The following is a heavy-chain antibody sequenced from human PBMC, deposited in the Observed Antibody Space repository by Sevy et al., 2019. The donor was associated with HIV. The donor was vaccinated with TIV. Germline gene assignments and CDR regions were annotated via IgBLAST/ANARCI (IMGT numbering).Heavy chain of an antibody. D-gene: IGHD1-26*01. CDR3: AGENAWGRGYS. Sequence: QSQTLSLTCTVSGGSITSLYWNWIRQPPGKGLEWIANIYYNGHINCNPSLKSRVTLSLDTSKNQFSLRLSSVTAADTAMYYCAGENAWGRGYSWGQGTLVTVSS. J-gene: IGHJ4*02. CDR2: IYYNGHI. V-gene: IGHV4-59*08. CDR1: GGSITSLY.